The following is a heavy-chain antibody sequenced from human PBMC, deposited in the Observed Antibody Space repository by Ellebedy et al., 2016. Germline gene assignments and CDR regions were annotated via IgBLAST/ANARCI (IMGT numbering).Heavy chain of an antibody. CDR2: ISAYNGRT. J-gene: IGHJ3*02. Sequence: ASVKVSCXASGYTFTSYGISWVRQAPGQGLEWMGWISAYNGRTNYAQKLQGRVTMTTDTSTSTAYMELRSLKSDDTAVYYCARDQAVGGTTDDAFDIWGQGTMVTVSS. CDR3: ARDQAVGGTTDDAFDI. V-gene: IGHV1-18*01. CDR1: GYTFTSYG. D-gene: IGHD6-19*01.